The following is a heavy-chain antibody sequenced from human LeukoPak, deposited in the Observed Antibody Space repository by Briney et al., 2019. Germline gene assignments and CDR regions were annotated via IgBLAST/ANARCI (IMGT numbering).Heavy chain of an antibody. CDR1: GITFSTYS. CDR2: ISSNSRYI. J-gene: IGHJ4*02. V-gene: IGHV3-21*01. Sequence: GGSLRLSCAASGITFSTYSMNWVRQAPGKGLEWVSSISSNSRYIYYADSVKGRFTISRDNARSSLFLQMNSLRAEDTAVYYCARLDYWGQGTLVTVSS. CDR3: ARLDY.